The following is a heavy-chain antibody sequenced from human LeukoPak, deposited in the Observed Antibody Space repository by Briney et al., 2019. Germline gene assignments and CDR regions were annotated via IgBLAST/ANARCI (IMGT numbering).Heavy chain of an antibody. CDR2: INSDGSST. CDR1: GFTFSSYE. J-gene: IGHJ6*03. CDR3: AGDAYYYYYMDV. V-gene: IGHV3-74*01. Sequence: GGSLRLSCAASGFTFSSYEMNWVRQAPGKGLVWVSRINSDGSSTSYADSVKGRFTISRDNAKNTLYLQMNSLRAEDTAVYYCAGDAYYYYYMDVWGKGTTVTISS.